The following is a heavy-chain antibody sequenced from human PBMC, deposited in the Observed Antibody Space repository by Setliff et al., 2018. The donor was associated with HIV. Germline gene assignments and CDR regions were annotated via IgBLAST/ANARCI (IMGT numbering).Heavy chain of an antibody. CDR3: ARARRAGSGPKYFQH. V-gene: IGHV4-31*03. J-gene: IGHJ1*01. D-gene: IGHD2-15*01. Sequence: TLSLTCTVSGGSISSGTYYWSWIRQHPGKGLEWIGYIYYSGSTYYNPSLKSRVTMSVDKSKNQFSLRLSSVTAADTAVYYCARARRAGSGPKYFQHWGQGTLVTVSS. CDR2: IYYSGST. CDR1: GGSISSGTYY.